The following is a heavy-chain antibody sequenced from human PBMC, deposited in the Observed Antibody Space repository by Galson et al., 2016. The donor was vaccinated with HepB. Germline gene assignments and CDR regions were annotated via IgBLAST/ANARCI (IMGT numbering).Heavy chain of an antibody. CDR1: GGSVSSGDFY. J-gene: IGHJ5*02. CDR3: ARDSAATGPENWFDP. V-gene: IGHV4-61*08. CDR2: LYDSGNT. Sequence: SETLSLTCTVSGGSVSSGDFYWGWLRQPPGKGLEWIGYLYDSGNTNYNPSLKSRVTISVDTSKNQFSLKLRSVTAADTAVYYCARDSAATGPENWFDPWGQGTLVTVSS. D-gene: IGHD1-1*01.